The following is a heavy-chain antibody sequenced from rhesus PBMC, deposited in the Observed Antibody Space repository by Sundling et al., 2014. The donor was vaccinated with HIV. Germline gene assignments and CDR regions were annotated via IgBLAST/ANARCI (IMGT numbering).Heavy chain of an antibody. CDR2: ISGTDGST. D-gene: IGHD3-28*01. CDR3: ARDWGQYYYDSTYYPH. Sequence: QVQLQESGPGLVKPSETLSLTCAVSGDSISDSYRWSWIRQPPGKGLEWIGRISGTDGSTDYNPSLKSRVTISTDTSKNQFSLKLSSVTAADTAVYYCARDWGQYYYDSTYYPHWGQGALVTVSS. CDR1: GDSISDSYR. J-gene: IGHJ1*01. V-gene: IGHV4-92*01.